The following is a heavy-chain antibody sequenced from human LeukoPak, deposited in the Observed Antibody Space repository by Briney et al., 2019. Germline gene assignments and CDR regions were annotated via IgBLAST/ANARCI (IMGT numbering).Heavy chain of an antibody. V-gene: IGHV3-21*01. J-gene: IGHJ6*03. CDR2: ISSSSSYI. D-gene: IGHD3-9*01. CDR3: ARVIIPTVSYDILTGYYFCPHYSYYMDV. Sequence: GGSLRLSCAASGFTLRSYSMNWVRQAPGKGLEWVSSISSSSSYIYYADSVKGRFTISRDNAKNSLYLQMNSLRAEDTAVYYCARVIIPTVSYDILTGYYFCPHYSYYMDVWGKGTTVTVSS. CDR1: GFTLRSYS.